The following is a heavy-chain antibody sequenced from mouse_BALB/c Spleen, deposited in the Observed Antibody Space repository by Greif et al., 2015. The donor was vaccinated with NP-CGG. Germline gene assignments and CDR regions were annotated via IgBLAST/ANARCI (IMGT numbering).Heavy chain of an antibody. CDR3: TRYYRYAMDY. CDR1: GYTFTSYY. Sequence: VQLQQSGAELVKPGASVKLSCKASGYTFTSYYMYWVKQRPGQGLEWIGEINPSNGGTNFNEKFKSKATLTVDKSSSTAYMQLSSLTSEDSAVYYCTRYYRYAMDYWGQGTSDTVSS. V-gene: IGHV1S81*02. J-gene: IGHJ4*01. CDR2: INPSNGGT. D-gene: IGHD2-14*01.